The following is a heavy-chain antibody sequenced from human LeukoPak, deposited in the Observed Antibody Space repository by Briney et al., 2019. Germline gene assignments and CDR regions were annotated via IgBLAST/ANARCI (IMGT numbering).Heavy chain of an antibody. V-gene: IGHV3-21*04. D-gene: IGHD6-19*01. Sequence: PGGPRRLSGAASGLALNSYGMNGVRQAPGKGLEWVSSISSSSSYIYYADSVKGRFTISRDNAKNSLYLQMNSLRAENTAVYYCAKDPVAADGVGVDYWGQGTLVTVSS. CDR2: ISSSSSYI. CDR3: AKDPVAADGVGVDY. CDR1: GLALNSYG. J-gene: IGHJ4*02.